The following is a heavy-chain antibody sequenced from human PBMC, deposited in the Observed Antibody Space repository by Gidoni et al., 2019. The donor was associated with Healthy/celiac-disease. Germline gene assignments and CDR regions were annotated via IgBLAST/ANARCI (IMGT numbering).Heavy chain of an antibody. CDR2: IIPNFGTA. Sequence: QVQLVQSGAEVKKPGSSVKVSCKASGGTFSSYAISWVRQAPGHGLEWMGGIIPNFGTAHFTQNFQSRVTMTADESTSTAYMELSSLSSENTAVYYCARSTSIAARLFDYWGQGTLVTVSS. D-gene: IGHD6-6*01. CDR3: ARSTSIAARLFDY. V-gene: IGHV1-69*01. J-gene: IGHJ4*02. CDR1: GGTFSSYA.